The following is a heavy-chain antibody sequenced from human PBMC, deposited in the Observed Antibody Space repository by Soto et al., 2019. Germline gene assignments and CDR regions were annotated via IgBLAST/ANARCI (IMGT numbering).Heavy chain of an antibody. D-gene: IGHD1-26*01. V-gene: IGHV3-23*01. Sequence: GSLRLSCAASGFTFIIFAMTWVRQAPGKGLEWVSAIGASGGSTYYADSVKGRFTVSRDNSKNTLYLQMSSLRAEDTAVYYCAKGLGGSQYYYYGMDVWGQGTTVTVS. CDR1: GFTFIIFA. CDR3: AKGLGGSQYYYYGMDV. CDR2: IGASGGST. J-gene: IGHJ6*02.